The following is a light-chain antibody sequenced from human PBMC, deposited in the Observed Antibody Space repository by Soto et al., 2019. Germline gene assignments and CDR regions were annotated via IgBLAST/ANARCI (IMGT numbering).Light chain of an antibody. CDR1: QSISSW. CDR3: QQYNSYPWT. J-gene: IGKJ1*01. CDR2: KAF. Sequence: DIQMTQSPSTLSASVGDRITITCRASQSISSWLAWYQQKPGKAPKLLIYKAFSLESGVPSRFSGSGSGTEFTLTISSLQPDDFATYYCQQYNSYPWTFGQGTKV. V-gene: IGKV1-5*03.